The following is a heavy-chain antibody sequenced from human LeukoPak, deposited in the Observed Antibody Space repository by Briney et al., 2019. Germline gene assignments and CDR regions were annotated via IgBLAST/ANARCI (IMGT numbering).Heavy chain of an antibody. D-gene: IGHD3-22*01. CDR3: ARWGGDSSGYAIDY. Sequence: GGSLRLSCAASGFTFSDYWMTWVRQAPGKGLEWVANIKPDGSEKYYVDSVKGRFTISRDNAKNSLYLQMNSLRVEDTAVYYCARWGGDSSGYAIDYWGQGTLVTVSS. CDR2: IKPDGSEK. J-gene: IGHJ4*02. V-gene: IGHV3-7*01. CDR1: GFTFSDYW.